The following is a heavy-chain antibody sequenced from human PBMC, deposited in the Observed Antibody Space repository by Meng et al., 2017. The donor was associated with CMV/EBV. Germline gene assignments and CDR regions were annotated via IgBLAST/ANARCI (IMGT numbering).Heavy chain of an antibody. CDR1: GFTFSSYS. J-gene: IGHJ4*02. CDR2: ISSSSSYI. Sequence: GGSLRLSCAASGFTFSSYSMNWVRQAPGKGLEGVSSISSSSSYIYYADSVKGRFTISRDNAKNSLYLQMSSLRSEDTAVYYCARERSESGGVIIDYWGQGTLVTVSS. CDR3: ARERSESGGVIIDY. V-gene: IGHV3-21*04. D-gene: IGHD3-10*01.